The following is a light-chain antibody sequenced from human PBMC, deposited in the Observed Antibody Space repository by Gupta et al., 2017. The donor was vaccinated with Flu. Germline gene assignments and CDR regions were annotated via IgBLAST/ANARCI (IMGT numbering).Light chain of an antibody. CDR2: EDN. CDR1: SHTVGNNY. J-gene: IGLJ3*02. CDR3: GTWDGSLSVWV. Sequence: QSVLTQPPSVSAAPGQTVTFSCTGSSHTVGNNYVSSFQQLPQTTPKLLIFEDNTRPSEIPDRFSGSKSGTSATLRITGLQTGDEADYYCGTWDGSLSVWVFGGGTKLTVL. V-gene: IGLV1-51*02.